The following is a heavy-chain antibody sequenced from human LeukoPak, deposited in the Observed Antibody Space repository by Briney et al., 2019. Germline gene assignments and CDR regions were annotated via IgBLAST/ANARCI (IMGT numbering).Heavy chain of an antibody. CDR2: ISGSGGST. CDR3: AKPGSSSSWYDY. V-gene: IGHV3-23*01. CDR1: GFTFSSYA. Sequence: GGSLRLSCAASGFTFSSYAMSWVRQAPGKGLEWVSAISGSGGSTYYADSVKGRLTISRDNSKNTLYLQMNSLRAEDTAVYYCAKPGSSSSWYDYWGQGTLVTVSS. D-gene: IGHD6-13*01. J-gene: IGHJ4*02.